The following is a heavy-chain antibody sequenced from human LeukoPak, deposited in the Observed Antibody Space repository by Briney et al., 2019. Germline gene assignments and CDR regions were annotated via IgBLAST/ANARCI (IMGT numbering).Heavy chain of an antibody. D-gene: IGHD1-14*01. CDR3: AKGRISPDD. CDR2: ISGSGGGT. V-gene: IGHV3-23*01. J-gene: IGHJ4*02. Sequence: AGSLRLSCAASGCTFSTYGMSWVRHAPGKGLEWVSGISGSGGGTYYADSVKGRFTISRDNSRNTLYLQMNRLRAEDTAVYYCAKGRISPDDWGQGTLVTVSS. CDR1: GCTFSTYG.